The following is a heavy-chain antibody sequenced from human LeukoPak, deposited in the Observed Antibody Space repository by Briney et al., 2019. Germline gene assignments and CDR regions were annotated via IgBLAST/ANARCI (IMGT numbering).Heavy chain of an antibody. Sequence: ASVKVSCKASGYTFTGYYMHWVRQAPGQGLEWMGWISANNGNTNYAQNLQGRVTMTTDTSTSTAYMELRSLRSDDTAVYYCARDELLGYGMDVWGQGTTVTVSS. V-gene: IGHV1-18*01. CDR3: ARDELLGYGMDV. D-gene: IGHD2-21*02. CDR1: GYTFTGYY. J-gene: IGHJ6*02. CDR2: ISANNGNT.